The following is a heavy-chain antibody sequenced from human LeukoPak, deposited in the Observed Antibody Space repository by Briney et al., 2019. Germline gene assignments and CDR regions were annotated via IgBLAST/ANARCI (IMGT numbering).Heavy chain of an antibody. D-gene: IGHD3-9*01. CDR3: ARVNILGPYYYYYGMDV. J-gene: IGHJ6*02. V-gene: IGHV1-8*01. CDR1: GYTFTSYD. Sequence: ASVTVSCKASGYTFTSYDINWVRQATGQGLEWMGWMNPNSGNTGYAQKFQGRVTMTRNTSISTAYMELSSLRSEDTAVYYCARVNILGPYYYYYGMDVWGQGTTVTVSS. CDR2: MNPNSGNT.